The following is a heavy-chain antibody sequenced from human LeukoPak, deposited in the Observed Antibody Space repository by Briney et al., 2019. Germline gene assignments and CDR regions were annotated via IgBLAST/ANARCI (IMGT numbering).Heavy chain of an antibody. CDR3: AREQGGSGTYGVDY. V-gene: IGHV1-2*06. CDR1: GYTFTGYY. D-gene: IGHD1-26*01. CDR2: INPGSGGT. Sequence: ASVKVSCKASGYTFTGYYIHWVRQAPGHGLEWMGRINPGSGGTNYAQKFQGRVAMTRDTSISTAYMELSRLRSDDTAVYYCAREQGGSGTYGVDYWGQGTLVTVSS. J-gene: IGHJ4*02.